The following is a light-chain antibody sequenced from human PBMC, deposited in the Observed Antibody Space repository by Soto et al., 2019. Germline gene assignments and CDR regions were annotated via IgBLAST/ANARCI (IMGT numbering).Light chain of an antibody. CDR3: SSYTSNNTPYV. V-gene: IGLV2-14*01. CDR1: SSDVGGYNF. CDR2: DVS. J-gene: IGLJ1*01. Sequence: QSALTQPASVSGSPGQSITISCTGTSSDVGGYNFVYWYQQHPGKAPKLIIYDVSNRPSGVSNRFSGSKSDNTSSLTISGRQAEDEADYYCSSYTSNNTPYVFGTGTKLTVL.